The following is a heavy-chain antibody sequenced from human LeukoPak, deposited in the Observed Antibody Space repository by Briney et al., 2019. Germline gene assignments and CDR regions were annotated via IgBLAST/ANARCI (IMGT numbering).Heavy chain of an antibody. J-gene: IGHJ4*02. D-gene: IGHD1-14*01. CDR1: GFTVSNAW. CDR3: TTDRGITDLPLFGY. Sequence: SGGSLRLSCAASGFTVSNAWMSGVRPAPGKGLEWVGRIKRKTDGGTTDYAAPVKGRFTISRDDSKNTLFLQMNSLKAEDTAVYFCTTDRGITDLPLFGYWGQGTLVTVSS. V-gene: IGHV3-15*01. CDR2: IKRKTDGGTT.